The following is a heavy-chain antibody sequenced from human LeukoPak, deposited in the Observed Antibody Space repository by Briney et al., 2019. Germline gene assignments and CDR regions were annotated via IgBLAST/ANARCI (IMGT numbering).Heavy chain of an antibody. CDR1: GDTFTSYG. CDR3: ARDGGSYYKGPFDY. CDR2: ISAYNGNT. Sequence: ASVKVSCKASGDTFTSYGISWVRQAPGQGLEWMGWISAYNGNTNYAQKLQGRVTMTTDTSTSTAYRELRSLRSDDTAVYYCARDGGSYYKGPFDYWGQGTLVTVSS. V-gene: IGHV1-18*01. J-gene: IGHJ4*02. D-gene: IGHD1-26*01.